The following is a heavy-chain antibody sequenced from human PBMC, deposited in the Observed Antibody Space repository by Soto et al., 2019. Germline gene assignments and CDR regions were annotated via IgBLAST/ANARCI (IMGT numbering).Heavy chain of an antibody. D-gene: IGHD3-22*01. V-gene: IGHV3-48*01. Sequence: GGSLRLSCAASGFTFSSYSMNWVRQAPGKGLEWVSYISSSSSTIYYADSVKGRFTISRDNAKNSLYLQMNSLRAEDTAVYYCARETLYYYDSSGRWVWFDPWGQGTLVTVSS. CDR1: GFTFSSYS. CDR3: ARETLYYYDSSGRWVWFDP. CDR2: ISSSSSTI. J-gene: IGHJ5*02.